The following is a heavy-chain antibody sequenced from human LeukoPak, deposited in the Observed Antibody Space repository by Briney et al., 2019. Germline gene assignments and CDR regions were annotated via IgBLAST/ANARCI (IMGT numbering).Heavy chain of an antibody. CDR3: ARSDYDILTGYTDFDY. CDR2: IRNDGSDK. D-gene: IGHD3-9*01. J-gene: IGHJ4*02. V-gene: IGHV3-30*02. Sequence: SGGSLRLSCAASGFIFSTYGMHWVRQAPGKGLEWVAFIRNDGSDKYYAVSVKGRFTISRDNSKNTLYLQMNSLRAEDTAVYYCARSDYDILTGYTDFDYWGQGTLVTVSS. CDR1: GFIFSTYG.